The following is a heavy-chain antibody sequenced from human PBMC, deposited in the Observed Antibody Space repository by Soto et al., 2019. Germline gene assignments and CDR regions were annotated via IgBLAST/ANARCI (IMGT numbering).Heavy chain of an antibody. V-gene: IGHV1-69*10. D-gene: IGHD2-2*03. Sequence: ASVKVSCKASGGTFSSYAISWGRQAPGQGLEWMGGIIPIFGIANYAQKFQGRVTITADKSTSTAYMELSSLRSEDTAVYYCARVGVGYCSSTSCYEYYYYYYMDVWGKGTTVTVSS. CDR3: ARVGVGYCSSTSCYEYYYYYYMDV. CDR2: IIPIFGIA. CDR1: GGTFSSYA. J-gene: IGHJ6*03.